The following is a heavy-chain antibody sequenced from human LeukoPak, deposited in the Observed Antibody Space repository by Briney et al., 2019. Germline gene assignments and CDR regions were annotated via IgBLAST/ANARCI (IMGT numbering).Heavy chain of an antibody. D-gene: IGHD3-3*01. CDR2: ISGSGGST. V-gene: IGHV3-23*01. CDR3: AKEFFGVVTNFDS. Sequence: GGSLRLACAASGFTVSSNYMSWVRQAPGKGLEWVSAISGSGGSTYYADSVKGRITISRDNSKNTLYLQMNSLRAEDTAVYYCAKEFFGVVTNFDSWGQGALVTVSS. J-gene: IGHJ4*02. CDR1: GFTVSSNY.